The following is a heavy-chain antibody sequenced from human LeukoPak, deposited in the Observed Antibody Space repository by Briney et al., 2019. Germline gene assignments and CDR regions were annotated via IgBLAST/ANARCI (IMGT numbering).Heavy chain of an antibody. CDR1: GFTFSSYG. D-gene: IGHD5-18*01. J-gene: IGHJ4*02. CDR3: PKVPIQLWGPFDY. Sequence: AGGSLRLSCAASGFTFSSYGMHWVRQAPGKGLEWVAFIRYDGSNKYYADSVKGRFTISRDNSKNTLYLQMNSLRAEDTAVYYCPKVPIQLWGPFDYWGQGTLVTVSS. CDR2: IRYDGSNK. V-gene: IGHV3-30*02.